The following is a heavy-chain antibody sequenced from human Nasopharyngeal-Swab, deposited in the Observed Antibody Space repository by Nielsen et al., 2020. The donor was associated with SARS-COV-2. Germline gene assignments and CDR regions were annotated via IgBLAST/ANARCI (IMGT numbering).Heavy chain of an antibody. V-gene: IGHV3-9*01. CDR1: GFTFDDYA. J-gene: IGHJ4*02. CDR2: VSWNSGSI. Sequence: SLKISCAGSGFTFDDYAMHWVRQVPGKGLEWVSGVSWNSGSIGYADSVKGRFTISRDNAKNSLYLQMDSLRAEDTALYYCAKLVDSSGYYNDYWGQGTLVTVSS. D-gene: IGHD3-22*01. CDR3: AKLVDSSGYYNDY.